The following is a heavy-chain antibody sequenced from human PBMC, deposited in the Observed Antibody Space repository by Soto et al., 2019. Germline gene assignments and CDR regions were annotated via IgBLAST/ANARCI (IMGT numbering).Heavy chain of an antibody. J-gene: IGHJ4*02. Sequence: ASVKVSCKVSGYTLTELSMHWVRQAPGKGLEWMGGFDPEDGETIYAQKFQGRVTMTEDTSTDSDYMELSSLRSEATAVYFCATDTGLRFLEWSYAYWGQGTLVTVSS. CDR1: GYTLTELS. CDR3: ATDTGLRFLEWSYAY. CDR2: FDPEDGET. V-gene: IGHV1-24*01. D-gene: IGHD3-3*01.